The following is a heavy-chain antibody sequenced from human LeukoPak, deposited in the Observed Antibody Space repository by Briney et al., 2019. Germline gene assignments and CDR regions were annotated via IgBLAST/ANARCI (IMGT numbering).Heavy chain of an antibody. CDR3: AKHPRTTVTTWYFDY. V-gene: IGHV3-30*02. J-gene: IGHJ4*02. CDR1: GFTFSSYG. CDR2: IRYDGSNK. Sequence: GGSLRLSCAASGFTFSSYGMHWVRQAPGKGLEWVAFIRYDGSNKYYADSVKGRFTISRDNSKNTLYLQMNSLRAEDTAVYYCAKHPRTTVTTWYFDYWGQGTLVTVSS. D-gene: IGHD4-17*01.